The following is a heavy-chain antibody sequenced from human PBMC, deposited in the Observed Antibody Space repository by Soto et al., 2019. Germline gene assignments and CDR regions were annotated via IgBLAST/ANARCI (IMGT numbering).Heavy chain of an antibody. CDR3: ARLPGALVAVLYICPLDGREAMSDVDV. J-gene: IGHJ6*02. D-gene: IGHD6-19*01. CDR2: ISFDGSNK. V-gene: IGHV3-30-3*01. CDR1: GFTFNYYP. Sequence: QMQLVESGGGVVQPGESLRLSCAASGFTFNYYPMHWVRQTPGKGLEWVAVISFDGSNKYYADSVKGRFTISRDNSKNMLYLQMNSLRADDAAVYYCARLPGALVAVLYICPLDGREAMSDVDVWGQGPTVSVSS.